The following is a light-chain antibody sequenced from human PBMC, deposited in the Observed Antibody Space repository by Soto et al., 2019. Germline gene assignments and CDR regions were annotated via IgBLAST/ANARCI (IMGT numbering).Light chain of an antibody. CDR2: AAS. V-gene: IGKV1-16*01. J-gene: IGKJ4*01. CDR1: QDISTH. Sequence: DIQMTQSPSSLSASVGDRVTITCRASQDISTHLAWFQQKPGKAPKSLISAASSLQSGVPSTFSGSGSGTDFTLTISSLQPEDFATYYCQQYNSYTVSFGGGTKVEIK. CDR3: QQYNSYTVS.